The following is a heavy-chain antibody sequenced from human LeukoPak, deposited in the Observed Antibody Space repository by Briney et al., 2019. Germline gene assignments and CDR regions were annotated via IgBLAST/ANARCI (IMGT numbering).Heavy chain of an antibody. CDR3: ARERNGDFDY. CDR1: GGSFSSYY. CDR2: IYTGGST. Sequence: PSETLSLTCTVSGGSFSSYYWNWIRQPAGKGLGWIGRIYTGGSTNYNPSLKSRLTMSIDTSKNQFSLKLRSVTAADTAVYYCARERNGDFDYWGQGTLVTVSS. J-gene: IGHJ4*02. D-gene: IGHD7-27*01. V-gene: IGHV4-4*07.